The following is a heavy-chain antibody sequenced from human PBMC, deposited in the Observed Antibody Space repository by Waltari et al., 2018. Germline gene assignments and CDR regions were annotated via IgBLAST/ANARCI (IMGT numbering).Heavy chain of an antibody. CDR1: GFTFDDYA. J-gene: IGHJ3*02. D-gene: IGHD2-15*01. Sequence: EVQLVESGGGLVQPGRSLRLSCAASGFTFDDYAMHWVRQAPGKGLEWVSGISWNSGSIGYADSVKGRFTISRDNAKNSLYLQMNSLRAEDMVLYYCATLGGHTVRDIWGQGTMVTVSS. CDR3: ATLGGHTVRDI. CDR2: ISWNSGSI. V-gene: IGHV3-9*03.